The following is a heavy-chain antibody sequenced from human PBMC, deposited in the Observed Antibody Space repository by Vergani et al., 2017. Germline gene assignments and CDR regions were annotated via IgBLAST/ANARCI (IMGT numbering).Heavy chain of an antibody. J-gene: IGHJ6*04. D-gene: IGHD6-19*01. V-gene: IGHV3-9*01. CDR3: AKDVYGSGWMDV. CDR2: ISWNSCSI. CDR1: GFTFDDYA. Sequence: EVQLVESGGGLVQTGRSLRLFCAASGFTFDDYAMHWVRQAPGKGLEWVSGISWNSCSIGYADSVKGRITISRDNANNSLYLQMNSLRAEDTALYYCAKDVYGSGWMDVWGKGTTVTVSS.